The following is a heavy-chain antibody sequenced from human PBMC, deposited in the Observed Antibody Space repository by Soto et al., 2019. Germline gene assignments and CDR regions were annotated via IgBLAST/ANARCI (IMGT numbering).Heavy chain of an antibody. V-gene: IGHV1-46*01. D-gene: IGHD1-26*01. CDR3: ARYRGSYLLAFDI. Sequence: ASVKVSCKASGYTSTSYYMHWVRQAPGQGLEWMGIINPSGGSTSYAQKFQGRVTMTRDTSTSTVYMELSSLRSEDTAVYYCARYRGSYLLAFDIWGQGTMVTVS. CDR2: INPSGGST. J-gene: IGHJ3*02. CDR1: GYTSTSYY.